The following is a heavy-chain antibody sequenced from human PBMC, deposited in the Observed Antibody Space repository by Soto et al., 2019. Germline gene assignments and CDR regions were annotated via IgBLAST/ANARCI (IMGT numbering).Heavy chain of an antibody. Sequence: GGSLRLSCAASGFTFSSYAMSWVRQAPGKGLEWVSAISGSGGSTYYADSVKGRFTISRDNSKNTLYLQMNSLRAEDTAVYYCAVWYDFGSGSLDYWGQGTLVTVSS. V-gene: IGHV3-23*01. CDR1: GFTFSSYA. J-gene: IGHJ4*02. D-gene: IGHD3-3*01. CDR3: AVWYDFGSGSLDY. CDR2: ISGSGGST.